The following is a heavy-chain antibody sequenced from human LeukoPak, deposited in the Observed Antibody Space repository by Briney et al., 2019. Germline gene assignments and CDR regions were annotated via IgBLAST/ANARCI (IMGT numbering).Heavy chain of an antibody. V-gene: IGHV4-59*01. J-gene: IGHJ1*01. CDR2: IYYSGTT. D-gene: IGHD3-22*01. CDR1: GGSISHYY. CDR3: ARQDHYRYYSIGSGHISH. Sequence: SETLSLTCIVSGGSISHYYWNWIRQPPGKGLEWIGYIYYSGTTNYNPSLKSRVTISVDTSKNQFSLKLSSVTTADTAAYFCARQDHYRYYSIGSGHISHWGQGTLVTVSS.